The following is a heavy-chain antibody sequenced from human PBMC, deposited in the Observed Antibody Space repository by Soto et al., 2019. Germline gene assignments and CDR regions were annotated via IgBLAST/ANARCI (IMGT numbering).Heavy chain of an antibody. Sequence: SETLSLTCTVSVGSVTSYYWSWSRQPPGKGMEWIGYLYYSGSTSYNPSLKSRVTMSVDMSKNQFSLTLTSVTAADTAVYYCARGTDYTQIASYHYGLDVWGQGTTVTVSS. CDR1: VGSVTSYY. J-gene: IGHJ6*02. CDR3: ARGTDYTQIASYHYGLDV. D-gene: IGHD4-4*01. V-gene: IGHV4-59*02. CDR2: LYYSGST.